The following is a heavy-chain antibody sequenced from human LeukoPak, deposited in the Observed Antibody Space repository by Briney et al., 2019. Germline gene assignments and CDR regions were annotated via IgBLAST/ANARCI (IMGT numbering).Heavy chain of an antibody. J-gene: IGHJ3*02. D-gene: IGHD2-2*02. Sequence: PGRSLRLSCAASGFTFSSYAMHWVRQAPGKGLEWVAVISYDGSNKYYADSVKGRFTISRDNSKNTLYLQMNSLRAEDTAVYYCARERRRATGRYCSSTSCYTQLWGAFDIWGQGTMVTVSS. CDR2: ISYDGSNK. CDR1: GFTFSSYA. CDR3: ARERRRATGRYCSSTSCYTQLWGAFDI. V-gene: IGHV3-30-3*01.